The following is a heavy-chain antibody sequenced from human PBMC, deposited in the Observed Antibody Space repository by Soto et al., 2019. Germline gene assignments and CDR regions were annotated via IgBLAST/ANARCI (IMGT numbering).Heavy chain of an antibody. CDR1: GYSFTSYW. CDR3: ARNCGGVTAHPYYYVLDV. Sequence: ESLTLSGKASGYSFTSYWIALVRQVPGKGLEWMGIIYPGDSDTRYSPSFQGQVTISADKSISTAYLQWRSLKASDTAMYYCARNCGGVTAHPYYYVLDVWGQGTSVIGS. CDR2: IYPGDSDT. J-gene: IGHJ6*02. D-gene: IGHD2-21*01. V-gene: IGHV5-51*01.